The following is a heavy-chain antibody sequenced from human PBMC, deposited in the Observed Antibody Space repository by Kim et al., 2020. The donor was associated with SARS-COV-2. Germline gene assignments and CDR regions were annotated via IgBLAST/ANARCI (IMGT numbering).Heavy chain of an antibody. D-gene: IGHD3-22*01. Sequence: KGRVTISVNTSKNQFSLKLSSVTAADTAVYYCARVGDYDSSGYFYWYFDLWGRGTLVTVSS. CDR3: ARVGDYDSSGYFYWYFDL. V-gene: IGHV4-59*01. J-gene: IGHJ2*01.